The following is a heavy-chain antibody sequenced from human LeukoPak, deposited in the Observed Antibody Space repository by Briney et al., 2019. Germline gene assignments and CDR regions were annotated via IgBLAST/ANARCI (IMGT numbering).Heavy chain of an antibody. V-gene: IGHV3-74*01. Sequence: GGSLRLSCAASGLTFSSYWMHWVRHAPGKGLVWVSRIKSDGSTNYADSVKGRFTIYRDNAKNTVSLQMNSLRAEDTGVYYCASAPSEIGGYYPEYFRHWGQGTLVTVSS. J-gene: IGHJ1*01. CDR1: GLTFSSYW. CDR3: ASAPSEIGGYYPEYFRH. CDR2: IKSDGST. D-gene: IGHD3-22*01.